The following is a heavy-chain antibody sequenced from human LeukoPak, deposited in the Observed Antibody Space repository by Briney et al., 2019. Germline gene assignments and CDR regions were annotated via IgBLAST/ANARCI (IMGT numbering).Heavy chain of an antibody. CDR2: IRNKANSYTT. V-gene: IGHV3-72*01. CDR3: ASGYYFDY. CDR1: GFTFSSYA. Sequence: GGSLRLSCSASGFTFSSYAMHWVRQAPGKGLEWVGRIRNKANSYTTEYAASVKGRFTISRDDSKNSLYLQMNSLTTEDTAVYFCASGYYFDYWGQGTLVTVSS. J-gene: IGHJ4*02.